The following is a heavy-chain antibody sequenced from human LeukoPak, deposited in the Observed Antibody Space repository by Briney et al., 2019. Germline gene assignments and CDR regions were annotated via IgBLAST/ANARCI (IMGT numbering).Heavy chain of an antibody. D-gene: IGHD3-9*01. Sequence: PGGSLRLSCAASGFTFSNYDMSWVRQAPGKGLEWVSVIYRDGSSYYAESVKGRFTISRDNSKNTLYIQMNSLRAEDTAVYYCARSFYDILIGYYQYFDYWGQGTLVTVSS. CDR1: GFTFSNYD. J-gene: IGHJ4*02. CDR3: ARSFYDILIGYYQYFDY. V-gene: IGHV3-66*01. CDR2: IYRDGSS.